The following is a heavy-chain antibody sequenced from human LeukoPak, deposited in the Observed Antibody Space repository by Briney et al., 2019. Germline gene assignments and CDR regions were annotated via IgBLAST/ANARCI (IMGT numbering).Heavy chain of an antibody. CDR2: IRYSGTT. V-gene: IGHV4-59*01. D-gene: IGHD3-22*01. Sequence: SETLSLTCTVSGGSISSYYWSWIRQPPGKGLEWIGYIRYSGTTNYSPSLKSRATISVDTSKNQFSLNLISVTAADTAIYYCARVSSGGYFHTYYFDYWGQGTLVTVSS. J-gene: IGHJ4*02. CDR1: GGSISSYY. CDR3: ARVSSGGYFHTYYFDY.